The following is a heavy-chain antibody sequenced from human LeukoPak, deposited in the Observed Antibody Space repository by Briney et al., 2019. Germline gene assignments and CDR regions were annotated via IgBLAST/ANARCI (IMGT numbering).Heavy chain of an antibody. CDR1: GFTFSSYS. Sequence: GGSLRLSCAASGFTFSSYSMNWVRQAPGKGLEWVSSISSSSSYIYYADSVKGRFTISRDNAKNSLYLQMNSLRAEDTAVYYCARVPFIGEKEWLLNRWFDPWGQGTLVTVSS. J-gene: IGHJ5*02. V-gene: IGHV3-21*01. CDR2: ISSSSSYI. D-gene: IGHD5-12*01. CDR3: ARVPFIGEKEWLLNRWFDP.